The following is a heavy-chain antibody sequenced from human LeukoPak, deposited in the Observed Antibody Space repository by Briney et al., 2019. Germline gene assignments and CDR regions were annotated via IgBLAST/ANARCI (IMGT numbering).Heavy chain of an antibody. V-gene: IGHV1-18*01. D-gene: IGHD3-3*01. CDR1: GYTFTSYG. J-gene: IGHJ6*04. Sequence: ASVKVSCKASGYTFTSYGISWVRQAPGQGLEWMGWISAYNGNTNYAQKLQGRVTMTTDTSTSTAYMELRSLRSDDTAVYYCASGGVTIFGVVPPADVWGKGTTVTVSS. CDR3: ASGGVTIFGVVPPADV. CDR2: ISAYNGNT.